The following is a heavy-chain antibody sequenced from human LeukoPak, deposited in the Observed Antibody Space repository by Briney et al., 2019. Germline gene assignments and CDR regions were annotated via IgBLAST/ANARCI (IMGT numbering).Heavy chain of an antibody. V-gene: IGHV4-34*01. CDR1: GGSFSPYY. D-gene: IGHD2-21*02. J-gene: IGHJ4*02. CDR3: ARGGFYCGGDCYVDY. Sequence: PSETLSPTCAVHGGSFSPYYWSWIRQPPGKGLEWIGEINHSGSTNYNPSLKSRVTISVDTSKNQFSLRLSSVTAADTAVYYCARGGFYCGGDCYVDYWGQGTLVTVSS. CDR2: INHSGST.